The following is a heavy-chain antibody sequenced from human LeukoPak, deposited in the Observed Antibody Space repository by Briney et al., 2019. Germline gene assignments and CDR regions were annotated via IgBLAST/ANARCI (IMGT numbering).Heavy chain of an antibody. CDR1: GGSFSGYY. CDR2: INHSGST. Sequence: PSETLSLTCAVYGGSFSGYYWSWIRQPPGKGLEWIGEINHSGSTNYNPSLKSRVTISVDTSKNQFSQKLSSVTAADTAVYYCARGHKAMNYYGMDVWGQGTTVTVSS. J-gene: IGHJ6*02. CDR3: ARGHKAMNYYGMDV. V-gene: IGHV4-34*01.